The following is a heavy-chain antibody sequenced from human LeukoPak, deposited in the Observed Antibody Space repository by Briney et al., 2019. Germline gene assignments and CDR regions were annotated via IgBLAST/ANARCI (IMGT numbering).Heavy chain of an antibody. CDR2: INHRGST. V-gene: IGHV4-34*01. D-gene: IGHD6-6*01. Sequence: SETLSLTCAVYGGSFSGYHWSWIRQPPGKGLEWIGEINHRGSTNYNPSLKSRVTMSVDTSKNQFPLKLSSVTAADTAVYYCARGRGAARFVTIEFDYWGQGALVTVSS. CDR3: ARGRGAARFVTIEFDY. CDR1: GGSFSGYH. J-gene: IGHJ4*02.